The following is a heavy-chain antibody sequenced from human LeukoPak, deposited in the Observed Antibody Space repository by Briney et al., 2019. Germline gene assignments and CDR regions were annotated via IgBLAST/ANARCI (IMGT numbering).Heavy chain of an antibody. D-gene: IGHD6-6*01. CDR1: GFTVSSNY. V-gene: IGHV3-53*01. CDR2: IYSGGCT. Sequence: GGSLRLSCAASGFTVSSNYMSWVRQAPGKGLEWVSVIYSGGCTYYADSVKGRFTISRDNSKNALYLQMNSLRAEDTAVYYCARTSSSSSFYYYYYYMDVWGKGTTVTVSS. J-gene: IGHJ6*03. CDR3: ARTSSSSSFYYYYYYMDV.